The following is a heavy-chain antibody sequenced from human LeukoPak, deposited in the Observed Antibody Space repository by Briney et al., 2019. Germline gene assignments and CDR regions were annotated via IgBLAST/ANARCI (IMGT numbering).Heavy chain of an antibody. CDR2: INWNSGNI. V-gene: IGHV3-9*01. Sequence: GGSLRLSCAASGFTFDDYAMHWVRQAPGKGLEWVSGINWNSGNIGYADSVKGRFTISRDSAKNSLYLQMNSLRAEDTAFYYCAKSPGIRYYYYRMDVWGQGTTVTVSS. CDR1: GFTFDDYA. CDR3: AKSPGIRYYYYRMDV. J-gene: IGHJ6*02.